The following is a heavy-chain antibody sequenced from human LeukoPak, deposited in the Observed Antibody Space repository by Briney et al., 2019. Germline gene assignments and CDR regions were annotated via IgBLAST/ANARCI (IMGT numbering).Heavy chain of an antibody. V-gene: IGHV4-59*01. J-gene: IGHJ4*02. CDR1: GGSIRSYY. CDR3: VSDLWKVPGFH. D-gene: IGHD2-21*01. CDR2: IYFSGIT. Sequence: SETLSLTCTVSGGSIRSYYWSWIRQPPGKGLEWIGYIYFSGITNYNPSLKSRVTISIDTSKNQFSLRLSSVTAADTAVDYCVSDLWKVPGFHWGQGTLVTVSS.